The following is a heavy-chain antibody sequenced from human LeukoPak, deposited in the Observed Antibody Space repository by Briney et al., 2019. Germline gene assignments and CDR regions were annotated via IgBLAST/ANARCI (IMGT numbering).Heavy chain of an antibody. CDR2: IYTSGST. J-gene: IGHJ6*03. CDR3: ARGPKHCSSTSCYSSYYYYMDV. D-gene: IGHD2-2*02. Sequence: PSETLSLTCTVSGDSISSNYWSWIRQPAGKGPEWIGRIYTSGSTNYNPSLKSRVTMSVDTSKNQFSLKLSSVTAADTAVYYCARGPKHCSSTSCYSSYYYYMDVWGKGTTVTVSS. CDR1: GDSISSNY. V-gene: IGHV4-4*07.